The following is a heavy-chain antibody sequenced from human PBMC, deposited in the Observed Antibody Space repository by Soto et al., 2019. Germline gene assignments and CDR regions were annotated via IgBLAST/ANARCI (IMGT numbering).Heavy chain of an antibody. Sequence: EVRLFESGGGLVQPGGSLSLPCATSGFTFSSRWLQWVRQAPGKGLVWVSDINSDGSTTTYEDSVKGRFTISRDNAKNTVYLQMNRLRVDDTAVYYCARDTSYSTDYWGQGTLVTVSS. CDR3: ARDTSYSTDY. J-gene: IGHJ4*02. CDR1: GFTFSSRW. V-gene: IGHV3-74*01. CDR2: INSDGSTT. D-gene: IGHD2-2*01.